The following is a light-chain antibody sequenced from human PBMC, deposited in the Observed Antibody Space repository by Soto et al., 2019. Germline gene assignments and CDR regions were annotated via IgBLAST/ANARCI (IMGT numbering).Light chain of an antibody. Sequence: QSALTQPASVSGSPGQSITISCTGTSSDIGGYYYVSWYKHHPGKAPKLLIYQVTNRPSRVSNRFSGSKSGNTASLTISGLQADDEADYYCTSYSSSDIFYVFGTGTKLTVL. CDR3: TSYSSSDIFYV. CDR1: SSDIGGYYY. V-gene: IGLV2-14*01. J-gene: IGLJ1*01. CDR2: QVT.